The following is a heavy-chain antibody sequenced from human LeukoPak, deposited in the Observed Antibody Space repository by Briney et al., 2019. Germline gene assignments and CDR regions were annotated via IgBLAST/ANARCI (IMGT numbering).Heavy chain of an antibody. Sequence: SETLSLTCAVYGGSFSGYYWSWIRQPPGKGLEWIGEINHSGSTNYNPSLKSRVTISVDTSKNQFSLKLSSVTAADTAVYYCARGSLACSGGSCYPIVDYWGQGTLVTVSS. V-gene: IGHV4-34*01. CDR1: GGSFSGYY. D-gene: IGHD2-15*01. CDR2: INHSGST. CDR3: ARGSLACSGGSCYPIVDY. J-gene: IGHJ4*02.